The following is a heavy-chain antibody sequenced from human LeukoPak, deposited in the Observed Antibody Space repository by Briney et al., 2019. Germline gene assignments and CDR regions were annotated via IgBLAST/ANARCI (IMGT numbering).Heavy chain of an antibody. CDR1: GYTFTSYY. J-gene: IGHJ4*02. Sequence: ASVKVSCKASGYTFTSYYMHWVRQAPGQGLEWMGIINPSGGSTSYAQKFQGRVTMTRSTSISTAYMELSSLRSEDTAVYYCVRSPPNWGFDYWGQGTLVTVSS. CDR2: INPSGGST. V-gene: IGHV1-46*01. CDR3: VRSPPNWGFDY. D-gene: IGHD7-27*01.